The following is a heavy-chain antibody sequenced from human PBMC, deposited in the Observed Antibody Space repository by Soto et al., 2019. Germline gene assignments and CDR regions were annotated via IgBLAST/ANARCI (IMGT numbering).Heavy chain of an antibody. D-gene: IGHD2-15*01. CDR1: GGSISSSNW. CDR2: IYHSGST. V-gene: IGHV4-4*02. J-gene: IGHJ3*02. CDR3: ARDRTGYCSGGSCSYAFDI. Sequence: QVQLQESGPGLVKPSGTLSLTCAVSGGSISSSNWRSWVRQPPGKGLEWIGEIYHSGSTNYNPSLKSRVTISVDKSKNQFSLKLSSVTAADTAVYYCARDRTGYCSGGSCSYAFDIWGQGTMVTVSS.